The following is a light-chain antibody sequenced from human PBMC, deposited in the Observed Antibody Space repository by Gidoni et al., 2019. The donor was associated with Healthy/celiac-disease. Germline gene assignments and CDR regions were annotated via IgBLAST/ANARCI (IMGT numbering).Light chain of an antibody. Sequence: DIQMTQSPSSLSASVGDRVTITCRASQGLSNYLAWYQQQPGKVPKLLIYAASTLQSGVPSRVRGSGSGTDFTLTISSLQPEDGATYYCQKYNSALRTCGQGTKVEIK. CDR3: QKYNSALRT. J-gene: IGKJ1*01. CDR1: QGLSNY. CDR2: AAS. V-gene: IGKV1-27*01.